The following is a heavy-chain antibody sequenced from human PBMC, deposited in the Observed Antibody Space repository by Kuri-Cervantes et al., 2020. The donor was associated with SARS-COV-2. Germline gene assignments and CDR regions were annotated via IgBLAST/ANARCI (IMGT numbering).Heavy chain of an antibody. CDR2: ISGSGAST. J-gene: IGHJ3*02. Sequence: GESLKISCAASGFTFSKYAMSWVRQAPGKGLEWVSAISGSGASTYYTDSVNGRFTISRDNSKDTLYLQMNSLRAEDTAVYYCARDVIAARPSRGAFDIWGQGTMVTVSS. D-gene: IGHD6-6*01. CDR1: GFTFSKYA. CDR3: ARDVIAARPSRGAFDI. V-gene: IGHV3-23*01.